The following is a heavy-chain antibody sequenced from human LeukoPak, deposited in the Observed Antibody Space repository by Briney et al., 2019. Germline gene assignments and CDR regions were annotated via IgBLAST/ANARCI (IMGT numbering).Heavy chain of an antibody. D-gene: IGHD3-10*01. J-gene: IGHJ4*02. V-gene: IGHV4-39*01. CDR2: IYYSGSS. Sequence: SETLSLTCTVSGGSISSTSYYWVWIRQPPGKGLEWIGSIYYSGSSYYNPSLKSRVTISVDTSKNQFSLKLSSVTAADTAVYYCARLRRILGSNYWGLGTLVTVSS. CDR3: ARLRRILGSNY. CDR1: GGSISSTSYY.